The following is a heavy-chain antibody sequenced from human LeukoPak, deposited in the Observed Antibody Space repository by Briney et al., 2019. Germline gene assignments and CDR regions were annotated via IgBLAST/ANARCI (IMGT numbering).Heavy chain of an antibody. CDR2: IGTAGDT. CDR3: ARGFSSSWYGRIRYYFDY. V-gene: IGHV3-13*01. Sequence: GGSLRLSCAASGFTFSSYDMHWVRQATGKGLEWVSAIGTAGDTYYPGSVKGRFTISRENAKNSLYLQMNSQRAGDTAVYYCARGFSSSWYGRIRYYFDYWGQGTLVTVSS. D-gene: IGHD6-13*01. J-gene: IGHJ4*02. CDR1: GFTFSSYD.